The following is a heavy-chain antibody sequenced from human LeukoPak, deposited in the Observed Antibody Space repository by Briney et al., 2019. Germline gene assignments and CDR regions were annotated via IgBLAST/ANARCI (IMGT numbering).Heavy chain of an antibody. CDR1: GASIGSGSYY. CDR2: IYTTGST. J-gene: IGHJ6*03. V-gene: IGHV4-61*02. Sequence: TLSLTCTVSGASIGSGSYYWSWIRQPAGKGLEWIGRIYTTGSTDYNPSLKSRFSMSIDTSKNQLSLRLSSVTAADTAVYYCAGELLPPGKYYYHMGVWGKGTTLTVSS. D-gene: IGHD3-22*01. CDR3: AGELLPPGKYYYHMGV.